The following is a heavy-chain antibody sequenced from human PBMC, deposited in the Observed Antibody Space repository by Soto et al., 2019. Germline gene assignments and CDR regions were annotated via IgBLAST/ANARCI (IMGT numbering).Heavy chain of an antibody. V-gene: IGHV3-7*01. CDR2: IKEDGSER. Sequence: GGSLRLSCEASGFIFDRYWMSWVRQAPGKGLEWVANIKEDGSERYYVDSVKGRFTISRDNAKSSLYLQMNSLRAEDTAVYYCATFYIWGSYRYTDAINYLDYWGQGTLVTVSS. CDR3: ATFYIWGSYRYTDAINYLDY. CDR1: GFIFDRYW. J-gene: IGHJ4*02. D-gene: IGHD3-16*02.